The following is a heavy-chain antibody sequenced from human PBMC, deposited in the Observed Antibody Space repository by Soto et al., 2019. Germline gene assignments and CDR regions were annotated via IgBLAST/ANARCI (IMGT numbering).Heavy chain of an antibody. CDR2: IYYDGSNK. V-gene: IGHV3-33*01. Sequence: QVQLVESGGGVVQPGRSLGLSCAASGFTFSSYGMHWVRQAPGKGLEWVAVIYYDGSNKYYGDSVKGRFTISRDNSKNTLYPPMNSRRAEDTAVSYCARSQYSSSWYPFDYWGQGTLVTVSS. D-gene: IGHD6-13*01. CDR3: ARSQYSSSWYPFDY. J-gene: IGHJ4*02. CDR1: GFTFSSYG.